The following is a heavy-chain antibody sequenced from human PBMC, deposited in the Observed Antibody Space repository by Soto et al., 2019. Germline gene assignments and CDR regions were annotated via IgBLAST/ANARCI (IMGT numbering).Heavy chain of an antibody. J-gene: IGHJ4*02. D-gene: IGHD6-13*01. Sequence: QVPLVESGGGVVQPGRSLRLSCAASGFTFRSYAMDWVRQAPGKGLEWVAVISYDGTNKYYADSMKGRFTISRDNSKNTLSLQMNSLRAEDTAVYYCARGDSNSWSDYWGQGTLVTVSS. V-gene: IGHV3-30*01. CDR2: ISYDGTNK. CDR1: GFTFRSYA. CDR3: ARGDSNSWSDY.